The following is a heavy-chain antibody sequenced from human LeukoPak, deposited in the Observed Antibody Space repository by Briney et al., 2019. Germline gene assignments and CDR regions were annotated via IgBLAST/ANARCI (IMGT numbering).Heavy chain of an antibody. D-gene: IGHD6-13*01. CDR1: GRNFISYG. Sequence: ASVMVSCKAAGRNFISYGISRVRQAPGQWLEWMGGIIPIFGTANYAQKFQGRVTITADESASTAYMELSSLRSEDTAVYYCARVVRQQLVPWGQGTPVTVSS. CDR2: IIPIFGTA. V-gene: IGHV1-69*13. J-gene: IGHJ5*02. CDR3: ARVVRQQLVP.